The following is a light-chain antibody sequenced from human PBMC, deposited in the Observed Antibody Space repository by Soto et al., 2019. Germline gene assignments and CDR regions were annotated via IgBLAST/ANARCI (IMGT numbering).Light chain of an antibody. J-gene: IGKJ2*03. CDR2: HAS. V-gene: IGKV1-39*01. Sequence: DIQLTQSPSSLSASVGDRVTITCRASQNMGRHLHWYQQRPGKAPNLLISHASSVQRGVPSRCNGSGSGTDFTLPISSLQREDVATYYIQQNHITQYSFGQGTTQDIK. CDR1: QNMGRH. CDR3: QQNHITQYS.